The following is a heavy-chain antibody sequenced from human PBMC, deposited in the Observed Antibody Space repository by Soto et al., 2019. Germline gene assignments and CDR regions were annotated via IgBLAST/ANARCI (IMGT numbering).Heavy chain of an antibody. CDR2: MNPNSGNT. V-gene: IGHV1-8*01. Sequence: ASVKVSCKASGYTFTSYDINWVRQATGQGLEWMGWMNPNSGNTGYAQKFQGRVTITRDTSASTAYMELSSLRSEDTAVYYCARDPSYYGMDVWGQGTTVTVPS. CDR1: GYTFTSYD. CDR3: ARDPSYYGMDV. J-gene: IGHJ6*02.